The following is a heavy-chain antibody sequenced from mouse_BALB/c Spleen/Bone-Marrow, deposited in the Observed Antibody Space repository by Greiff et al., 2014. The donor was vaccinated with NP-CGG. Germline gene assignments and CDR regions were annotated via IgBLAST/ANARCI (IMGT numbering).Heavy chain of an antibody. V-gene: IGHV5-6-3*01. D-gene: IGHD1-1*01. CDR2: INNNGGST. Sequence: DVQLQESGGGLVQPGGSLKLSCVASGFTFSSYGMSWVRQTPDKRLELVATINNNGGSTYYPDSVKGQFTISRDSAKNTLYLQMSSLKSEDTAMYYCARVYGWYFDVWGAGTTVTVSS. CDR3: ARVYGWYFDV. J-gene: IGHJ1*01. CDR1: GFTFSSYG.